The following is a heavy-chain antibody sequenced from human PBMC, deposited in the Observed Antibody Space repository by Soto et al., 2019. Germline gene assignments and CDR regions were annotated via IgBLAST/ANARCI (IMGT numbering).Heavy chain of an antibody. CDR3: ATSMVRGDTIRELWYYYGMDV. J-gene: IGHJ6*02. V-gene: IGHV1-69*13. D-gene: IGHD3-10*01. CDR2: IIPIFGTA. CDR1: GGTFSSYA. Sequence: ASVKVSCKASGGTFSSYAISWVRQAPGQGLEWMGGIIPIFGTANYAQKFQGRVTITADESTSTAYMELSSLRSEDTAVYYCATSMVRGDTIRELWYYYGMDVWGQGTTVTVSS.